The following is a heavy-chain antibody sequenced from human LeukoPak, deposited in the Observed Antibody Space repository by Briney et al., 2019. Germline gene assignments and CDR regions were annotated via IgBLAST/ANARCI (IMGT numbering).Heavy chain of an antibody. D-gene: IGHD6-13*01. CDR3: ARGYSSSWYLGYIQH. CDR1: GFTFSSYG. J-gene: IGHJ1*01. CDR2: TWYDGRNN. V-gene: IGHV3-33*01. Sequence: PGKSLRLSCAASGFTFSSYGMHWVRQAPGKGLEWVAVTWYDGRNNYYAASVKGRFTISRDDSKTTVYLLMNSLRAEDTALYYCARGYSSSWYLGYIQHWGQGTLVTVSS.